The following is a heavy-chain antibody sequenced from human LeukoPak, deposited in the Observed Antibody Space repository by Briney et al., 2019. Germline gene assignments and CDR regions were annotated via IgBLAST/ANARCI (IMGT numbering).Heavy chain of an antibody. CDR3: AIGAPLGY. D-gene: IGHD3-16*01. V-gene: IGHV3-30*01. CDR2: ISYDGSNK. CDR1: GFTFSSYA. Sequence: GGSLRLSCAASGFTFSSYAMHWVRQAPGKGLEWVAVISYDGSNKYYADSVKGRFTISRDNSKNTLYLQMNSLRAEDTAVYYCAIGAPLGYWGQGTLVTVSS. J-gene: IGHJ4*02.